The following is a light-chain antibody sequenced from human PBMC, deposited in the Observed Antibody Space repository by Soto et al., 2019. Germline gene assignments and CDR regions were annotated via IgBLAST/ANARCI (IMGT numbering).Light chain of an antibody. V-gene: IGLV2-23*01. Sequence: QSALTQPASVSGSPGQSITISCTGTSSDVGNYNLVSWYQHHPGKAPKMMLYEGIKRPSGVSNRISGSKSGDTASLTISGLQAEDEADYYCCADVGSSKTVVFGGWTMLTVL. CDR2: EGI. CDR1: SSDVGNYNL. J-gene: IGLJ2*01. CDR3: CADVGSSKTVV.